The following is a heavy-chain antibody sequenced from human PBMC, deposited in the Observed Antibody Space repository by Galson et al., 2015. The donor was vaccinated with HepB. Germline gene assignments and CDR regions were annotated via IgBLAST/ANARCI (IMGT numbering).Heavy chain of an antibody. CDR3: ARDRVLYYDFWSGYYTRGESFDY. J-gene: IGHJ4*02. D-gene: IGHD3-3*01. V-gene: IGHV1-3*01. CDR2: INAGNGNT. CDR1: GYTFTSYA. Sequence: SVKVSCKASGYTFTSYAMHWVRQAPGQRLEWMGWINAGNGNTKYSQKFQGRVTITRDTSASTAYMELSSLRSEDTAVYYCARDRVLYYDFWSGYYTRGESFDYWGQGTLVTVSS.